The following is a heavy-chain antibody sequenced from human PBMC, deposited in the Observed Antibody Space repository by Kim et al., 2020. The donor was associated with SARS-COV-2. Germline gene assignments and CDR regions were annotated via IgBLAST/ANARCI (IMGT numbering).Heavy chain of an antibody. CDR3: ARGPLWSTSCLIRD. CDR2: IWYDGSNK. Sequence: GGSLRLSCAASGFTFSSYGMHWVRQAPGKGLEWVAVIWYDGSNKYYADSVKGRFTISRDNSKNTLYLQMNSLRAEDTAVYYCARGPLWSTSCLIRDWGQGTLVTVSS. CDR1: GFTFSSYG. V-gene: IGHV3-33*01. J-gene: IGHJ4*02. D-gene: IGHD2-2*01.